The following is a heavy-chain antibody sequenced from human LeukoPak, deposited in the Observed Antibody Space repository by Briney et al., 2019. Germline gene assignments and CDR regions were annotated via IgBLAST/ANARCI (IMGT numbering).Heavy chain of an antibody. Sequence: PSETLSLTCAVYGGSFSGYYWSWIRQPPGKGLEWIGEINHSGSTNYNPSLKSRVTISVDTSKNQFSQKLSSVTAADTAVYYCARGSGWFGELYFPDAFDIWGQGTMVTVSS. D-gene: IGHD3-10*01. V-gene: IGHV4-34*01. J-gene: IGHJ3*02. CDR2: INHSGST. CDR1: GGSFSGYY. CDR3: ARGSGWFGELYFPDAFDI.